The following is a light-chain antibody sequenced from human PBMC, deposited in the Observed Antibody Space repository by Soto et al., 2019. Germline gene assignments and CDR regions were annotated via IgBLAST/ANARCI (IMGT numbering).Light chain of an antibody. CDR2: EVT. J-gene: IGLJ1*01. CDR3: SSYTNINSRACV. V-gene: IGLV2-14*01. CDR1: SGDIGSYNR. Sequence: QSALTQPASVSGSPGQSITISCTGTSGDIGSYNRVSWYQQHPGKSPTLIIYEVTDRPSGVSNRFSGSKSGNTASLTISALQAEDEAESYCSSYTNINSRACVFGTGTKLTVL.